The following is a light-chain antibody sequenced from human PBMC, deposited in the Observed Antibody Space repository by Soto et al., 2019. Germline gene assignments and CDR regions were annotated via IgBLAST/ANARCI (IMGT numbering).Light chain of an antibody. CDR1: QSVSSY. CDR3: QQRSNWPPIT. Sequence: EIVLTQSPATLSVSPGERATLSCRASQSVSSYLAWYQQKPGQAPRLPIYDASNRATGIPARFSGSGSETDFTLTISSLEPEDFAVYYCQQRSNWPPITFGQGTRLEIK. J-gene: IGKJ5*01. CDR2: DAS. V-gene: IGKV3-11*01.